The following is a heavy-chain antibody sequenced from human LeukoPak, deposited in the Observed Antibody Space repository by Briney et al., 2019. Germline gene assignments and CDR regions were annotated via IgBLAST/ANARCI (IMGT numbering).Heavy chain of an antibody. CDR3: AKDRRYCSSTSCFDGRSLFDP. D-gene: IGHD2-2*01. V-gene: IGHV3-30*02. Sequence: PGGSLRLSCAASGFTFSSYGMHWVRQAPGKGLEWVAFIRYDGSNKYYADSVKGRFTISRDNSKNTLYLQMNSLRAEDTAVYYCAKDRRYCSSTSCFDGRSLFDPWGQGTLVTVSS. J-gene: IGHJ5*02. CDR2: IRYDGSNK. CDR1: GFTFSSYG.